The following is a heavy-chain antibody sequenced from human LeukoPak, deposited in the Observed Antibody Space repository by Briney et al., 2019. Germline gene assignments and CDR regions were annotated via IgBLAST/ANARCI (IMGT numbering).Heavy chain of an antibody. CDR2: IDSDGSTT. CDR1: GFTFSSYW. J-gene: IGHJ5*02. D-gene: IGHD3-10*01. CDR3: ARDSGNWLDP. Sequence: GGSLRLSCAASGFTFSSYWMHWVRQAPGKGLMWVSRIDSDGSTTTYADSVKGRFIISRDNAKNTLYLQMNSLRAEDTAVYYCARDSGNWLDPWGQGTLVTVSS. V-gene: IGHV3-74*01.